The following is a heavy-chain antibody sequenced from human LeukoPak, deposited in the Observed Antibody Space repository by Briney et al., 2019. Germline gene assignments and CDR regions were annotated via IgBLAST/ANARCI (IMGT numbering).Heavy chain of an antibody. Sequence: GGSLRLSCAASGFTLSNYWLSWVRQAPGKGLDWVANINQDGNEKYYVDSVKGRFTISRDNAKNLLYLQMNGLKTEDTAVYYCCTAPRTYCSGGSCYSYWGLGTLVTVSS. CDR1: GFTLSNYW. J-gene: IGHJ4*02. V-gene: IGHV3-7*03. CDR2: INQDGNEK. D-gene: IGHD2-15*01. CDR3: CTAPRTYCSGGSCYSY.